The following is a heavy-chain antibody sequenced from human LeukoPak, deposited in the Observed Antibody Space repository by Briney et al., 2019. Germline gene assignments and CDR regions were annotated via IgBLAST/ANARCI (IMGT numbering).Heavy chain of an antibody. V-gene: IGHV4-39*07. J-gene: IGHJ3*02. D-gene: IGHD3-22*01. CDR3: ARDGRIVGPGFDI. Sequence: SETLSLTCTVSGGSTSSSSYYWGWIRQPPGKGLEWIGSIYYSGSTYYNPSLKSRVTISVDTSKNQFSLKLSSVTAADTAVYYCARDGRIVGPGFDIWGQGTMVTVSA. CDR2: IYYSGST. CDR1: GGSTSSSSYY.